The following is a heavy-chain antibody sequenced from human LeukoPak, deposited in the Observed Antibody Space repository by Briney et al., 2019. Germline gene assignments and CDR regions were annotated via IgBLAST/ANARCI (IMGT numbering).Heavy chain of an antibody. CDR3: AGGRALPTATVAE. Sequence: ASVKISCKAFGYTFTSYDLDWVRQAAGQGLEWMGWMNPVSGNTGYAQKFQGRISMTRDASISTAYMELDSLRPDDTAVYYCAGGRALPTATVAEWGQGTLVTVSS. D-gene: IGHD2-2*01. CDR1: GYTFTSYD. J-gene: IGHJ4*02. V-gene: IGHV1-8*01. CDR2: MNPVSGNT.